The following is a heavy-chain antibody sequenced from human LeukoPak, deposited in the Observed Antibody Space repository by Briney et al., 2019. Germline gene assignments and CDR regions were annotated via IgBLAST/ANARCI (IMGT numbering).Heavy chain of an antibody. CDR3: ATTPPPDTAIYYFDY. J-gene: IGHJ4*02. D-gene: IGHD1-1*01. CDR2: IIPMFGTA. CDR1: GGTFSSYA. Sequence: ASVKVSCKASGGTFSSYAISWVRQAPGQGLEWMGGIIPMFGTAKYAQKFQGRVTITADESTSTAYMELSSLRSEDTAVYYCATTPPPDTAIYYFDYWGQGTLVTVSS. V-gene: IGHV1-69*01.